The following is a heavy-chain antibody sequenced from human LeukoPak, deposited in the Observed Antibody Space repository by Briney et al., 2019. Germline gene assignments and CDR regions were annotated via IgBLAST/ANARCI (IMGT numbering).Heavy chain of an antibody. CDR2: FNHSGST. D-gene: IGHD6-19*01. CDR3: ARGRAPRGAVAGTALDY. Sequence: PSEPLSPTSASYGGSSSGSTWSWIRNPPGKGLEWMGEFNHSGSTNYNPSLKSRVTISVGTSKNQFSLKLSSVTAADTAVYYCARGRAPRGAVAGTALDYWGQGTLVTVSS. V-gene: IGHV4-34*01. J-gene: IGHJ4*02. CDR1: GGSSSGST.